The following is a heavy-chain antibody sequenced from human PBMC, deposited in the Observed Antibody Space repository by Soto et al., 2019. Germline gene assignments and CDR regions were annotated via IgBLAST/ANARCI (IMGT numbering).Heavy chain of an antibody. CDR1: GGSISNYY. D-gene: IGHD5-18*01. Sequence: QVHLQESGPRLVKPSETLSLTCTVSGGSISNYYWSWIRQPPGRGLEWIGHIFYSGSTNYNPALKSRVTILVDTSKSQFSLKLSSVTAADTAVYYCAKDSGYNYGYFRWFDPWGQGTLVTVSS. CDR2: IFYSGST. V-gene: IGHV4-59*01. J-gene: IGHJ5*02. CDR3: AKDSGYNYGYFRWFDP.